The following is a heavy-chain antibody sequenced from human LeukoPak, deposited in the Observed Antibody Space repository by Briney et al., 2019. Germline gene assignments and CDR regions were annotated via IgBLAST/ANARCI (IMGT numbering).Heavy chain of an antibody. V-gene: IGHV5-51*01. CDR1: GYSFTSYW. J-gene: IGHJ4*02. CDR3: AGPGSGNDYNVPLY. Sequence: NLGESLKISCKGSGYSFTSYWIAWVRQMPGKGLEWMGIIYPGDSDTRYSPSFQCQVTISADKSISTAYLQWSSLKASDTAMYYCAGPGSGNDYNVPLYWGQGTLVTVSS. CDR2: IYPGDSDT. D-gene: IGHD3-10*01.